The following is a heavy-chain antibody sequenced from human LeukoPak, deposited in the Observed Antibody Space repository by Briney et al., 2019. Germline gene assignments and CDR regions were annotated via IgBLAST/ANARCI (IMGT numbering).Heavy chain of an antibody. Sequence: SETLSLTCAVYGGSFSGYCWSWIRQPPGKGLEWIGEINHSGSTNYNPSLKSRVTISVDTSKNQFSLKLSSVTAADTAVYYCARGITLVIRNWFDPWGQGTLVTVSS. CDR1: GGSFSGYC. CDR2: INHSGST. D-gene: IGHD3-22*01. CDR3: ARGITLVIRNWFDP. V-gene: IGHV4-34*01. J-gene: IGHJ5*02.